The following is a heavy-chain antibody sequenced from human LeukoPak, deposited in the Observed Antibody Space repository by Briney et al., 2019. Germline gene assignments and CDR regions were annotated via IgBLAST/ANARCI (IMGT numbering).Heavy chain of an antibody. CDR2: IFYSGST. CDR3: ARGGYYGSGNDFRFDP. CDR1: GGSISTYY. V-gene: IGHV4-59*01. D-gene: IGHD3-10*01. J-gene: IGHJ5*02. Sequence: SETLSLTCTVSGGSISTYYWSWIRQPPGKGLEWIGYIFYSGSTNYNPSLKSRVTISVDTSKNQFSLKLSSVTAADTAIYYCARGGYYGSGNDFRFDPWGQGTLVTVSS.